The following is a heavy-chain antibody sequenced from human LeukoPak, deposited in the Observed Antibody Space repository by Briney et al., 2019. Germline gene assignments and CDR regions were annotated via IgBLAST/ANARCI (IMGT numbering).Heavy chain of an antibody. Sequence: RASVKVSCKASGYTFTSYGISWVRQAPGQGLEWMGWISAYNGNTNYAQKLQGRVTMTTDTSTSAAYMELGSLRSDDTAVYYCARGMDYYDSSGYYWGYYFDYWGQGTLVTVSS. CDR1: GYTFTSYG. J-gene: IGHJ4*02. CDR3: ARGMDYYDSSGYYWGYYFDY. V-gene: IGHV1-18*01. CDR2: ISAYNGNT. D-gene: IGHD3-22*01.